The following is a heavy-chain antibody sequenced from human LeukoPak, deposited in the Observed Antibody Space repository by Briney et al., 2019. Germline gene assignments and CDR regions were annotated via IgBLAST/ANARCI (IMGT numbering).Heavy chain of an antibody. Sequence: GGSLRLSCAASGFTSSSYAMSWVRQAPGKGLEWVSAISGSGGSTYYADSVKGRFTISRDNSKNTLYLQMNSLRAEDTAVYYCAKFSSYYYGSGSYSDYWGQGTLVTVSS. CDR1: GFTSSSYA. CDR2: ISGSGGST. V-gene: IGHV3-23*01. CDR3: AKFSSYYYGSGSYSDY. J-gene: IGHJ4*02. D-gene: IGHD3-10*01.